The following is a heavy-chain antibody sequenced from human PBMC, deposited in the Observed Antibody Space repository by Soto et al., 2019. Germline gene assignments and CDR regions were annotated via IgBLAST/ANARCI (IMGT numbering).Heavy chain of an antibody. J-gene: IGHJ6*01. CDR3: VKDGSSGWPYYYGMDX. V-gene: IGHV3-30*18. CDR2: ISYDGSNK. CDR1: GFTFSSYA. D-gene: IGHD6-19*01. Sequence: QVQLVESGGGGVQPGRSLRLSCAASGFTFSSYAMHWVRQAPGKGLEWVAVISYDGSNKYYADSVNGRLPISRYNSKNTLYLQMSSLRAXDTAVYYCVKDGSSGWPYYYGMDX.